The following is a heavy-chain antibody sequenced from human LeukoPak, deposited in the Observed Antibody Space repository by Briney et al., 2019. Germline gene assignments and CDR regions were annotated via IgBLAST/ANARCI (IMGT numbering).Heavy chain of an antibody. CDR1: GGTFLSHT. Sequence: ASVKVSCKTSGGTFLSHTFSWVRQAPGHGLEWIGKITPVIETAKYAQTFQGRLSIYTDKDTTTVYMDLSGLRPDDTADYYCARVNLRGGNYNWFDPWGQGTRDIVSS. J-gene: IGHJ5*02. V-gene: IGHV1-69*08. D-gene: IGHD3-16*01. CDR3: ARVNLRGGNYNWFDP. CDR2: ITPVIETA.